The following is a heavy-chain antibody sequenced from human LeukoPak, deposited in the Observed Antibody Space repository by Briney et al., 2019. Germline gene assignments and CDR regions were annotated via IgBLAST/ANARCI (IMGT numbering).Heavy chain of an antibody. CDR2: LWADGNTA. D-gene: IGHD6-13*01. CDR3: VKESAADATFHFDY. CDR1: GFTFNIFG. V-gene: IGHV3-33*06. Sequence: PGGSLTLSCAASGFTFNIFGMQWVRQVPGNGLEWLAVLWADGNTAHHADSVKGRFTISRDSSENTLYLQMNSLRSEDTAVYYCVKESAADATFHFDYWGQGTLVTVSS. J-gene: IGHJ4*02.